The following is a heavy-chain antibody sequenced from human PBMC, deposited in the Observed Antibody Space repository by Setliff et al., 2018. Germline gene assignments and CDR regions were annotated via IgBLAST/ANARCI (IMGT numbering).Heavy chain of an antibody. CDR3: ATGPRDNRNFLNWLGS. D-gene: IGHD3-9*01. CDR1: GITLKNAW. J-gene: IGHJ5*01. CDR2: IKSSTEDAST. V-gene: IGHV3-15*01. Sequence: GGSLRLSCAASGITLKNAWMTWVRQAPGKGLEWVGRIKSSTEDASTDLAAAVKGRFTMSRDDSRNTVYLQMSSLKSEDTALYFCATGPRDNRNFLNWLGSWGQGTLVTVSS.